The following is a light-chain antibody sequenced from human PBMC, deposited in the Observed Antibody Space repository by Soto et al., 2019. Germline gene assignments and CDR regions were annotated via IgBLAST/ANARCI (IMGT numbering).Light chain of an antibody. Sequence: QSALTQPASVSGSPGQSITLSCTGASSDVGGYNHVSWYQQHPGTAPKLMIFDVSDRPSGVSNRFSGSKSGNTASLTISGLQAEHEADYYCSSYSSSTTLYVFGTGTKLPVL. J-gene: IGLJ1*01. CDR1: SSDVGGYNH. V-gene: IGLV2-14*01. CDR2: DVS. CDR3: SSYSSSTTLYV.